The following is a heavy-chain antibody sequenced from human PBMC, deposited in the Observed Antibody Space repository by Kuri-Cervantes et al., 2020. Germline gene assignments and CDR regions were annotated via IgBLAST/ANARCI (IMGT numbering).Heavy chain of an antibody. CDR3: ARASITMIEGYYFDY. CDR1: GGSVSSGSYY. Sequence: SETLSLTCTVSGGSVSSGSYYWSWIRQPPGRGLEWIGYIYYSGSTYYNPSLKSQVTISVDTSKNQFSLKLSSVTAADTAVYYCARASITMIEGYYFDYWGQGTLVTVSS. V-gene: IGHV4-61*01. CDR2: IYYSGST. J-gene: IGHJ4*02. D-gene: IGHD3-22*01.